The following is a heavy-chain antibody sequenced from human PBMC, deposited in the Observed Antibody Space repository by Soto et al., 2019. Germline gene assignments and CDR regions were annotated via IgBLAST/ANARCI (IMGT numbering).Heavy chain of an antibody. V-gene: IGHV4-31*03. Sequence: SETLSLTCTVSGGSISSGSYYWSWIRQHPGKGLEWIGYIYYSGSTYYNPSLKSRVTISVDTSKNQFSLKLSSVTAADTAVYYCAREQQLVRYYGMDVWGQGTTVTVSS. J-gene: IGHJ6*02. D-gene: IGHD6-13*01. CDR2: IYYSGST. CDR1: GGSISSGSYY. CDR3: AREQQLVRYYGMDV.